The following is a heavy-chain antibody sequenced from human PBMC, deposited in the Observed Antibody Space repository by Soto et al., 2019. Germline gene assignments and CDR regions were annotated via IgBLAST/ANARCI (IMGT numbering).Heavy chain of an antibody. CDR3: ARDRRVGYGSGLQGYYYGMDV. CDR1: GYTFTGYY. Sequence: QVQLVQSGAEVKKPGASVKVSCKASGYTFTGYYMHWVRQAPGQGLEWMGWINPNSGGTNYAQKFQGRVTMTRDTSISTAYMELSRLRSDDTAVYYCARDRRVGYGSGLQGYYYGMDVWGQGTTVTVSS. J-gene: IGHJ6*02. V-gene: IGHV1-2*02. D-gene: IGHD3-10*01. CDR2: INPNSGGT.